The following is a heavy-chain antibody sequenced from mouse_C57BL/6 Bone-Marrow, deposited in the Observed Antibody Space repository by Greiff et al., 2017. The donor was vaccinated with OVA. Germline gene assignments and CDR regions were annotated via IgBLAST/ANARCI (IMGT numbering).Heavy chain of an antibody. D-gene: IGHD1-1*01. J-gene: IGHJ4*01. CDR1: GYAFSSSW. CDR2: IYPGDGDT. CDR3: AYYYGSSQLGRDDMDY. V-gene: IGHV1-82*01. Sequence: QVQLKQSGPELVKPGASVKISCKASGYAFSSSWMNWVKQRPGKGLEWIGRIYPGDGDTNYNGKFKGKATLTADKSSSTAYMQLSSLTSEDSAVYFCAYYYGSSQLGRDDMDYWGQGTSVTVSS.